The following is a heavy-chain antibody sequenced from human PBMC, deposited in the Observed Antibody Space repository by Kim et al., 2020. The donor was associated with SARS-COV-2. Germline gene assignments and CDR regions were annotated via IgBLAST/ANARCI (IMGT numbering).Heavy chain of an antibody. CDR2: ISWNSGSI. V-gene: IGHV3-9*01. CDR1: GFTFGDYA. Sequence: GGSLRLSCAASGFTFGDYAMHWVRQVPGKGLEWVSGISWNSGSIGYADAVKGRFTISRDNAKNSLYLQMNRLRAEDTALYYCAKGQGELLHFNGMDVWGQGTTVTVSS. J-gene: IGHJ6*02. D-gene: IGHD1-26*01. CDR3: AKGQGELLHFNGMDV.